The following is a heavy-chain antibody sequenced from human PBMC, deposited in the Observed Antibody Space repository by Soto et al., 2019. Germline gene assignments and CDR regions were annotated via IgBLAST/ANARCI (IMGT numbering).Heavy chain of an antibody. D-gene: IGHD4-4*01. CDR1: GGSVSSYY. CDR3: ARHSNRNYGLYYFDY. Sequence: SETLSLTCTVSGGSVSSYYWSWIRQSPGKGLDWIGYIYYSGRTKYKPSLKSRVTISVDTSKNQFSLKVSTATAADNSVYYCARHSNRNYGLYYFDYWGLGALVTVSS. V-gene: IGHV4-59*08. CDR2: IYYSGRT. J-gene: IGHJ4*02.